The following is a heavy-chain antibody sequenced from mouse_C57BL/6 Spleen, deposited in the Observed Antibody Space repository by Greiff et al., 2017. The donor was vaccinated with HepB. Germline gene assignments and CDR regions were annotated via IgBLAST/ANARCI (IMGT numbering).Heavy chain of an antibody. V-gene: IGHV5-17*01. J-gene: IGHJ2*01. CDR2: ISSGSSTI. Sequence: EVKLMESGGGLVKPGGSLKLSCAASGFTFSDYGMHWVRQAPEKGLEWVAYISSGSSTIYYADTVKGRFTISRDNAKNTLCLQMTSLRSEDTAMYYCARQVGDYWGQGTTLTVSS. CDR3: ARQVGDY. D-gene: IGHD1-1*02. CDR1: GFTFSDYG.